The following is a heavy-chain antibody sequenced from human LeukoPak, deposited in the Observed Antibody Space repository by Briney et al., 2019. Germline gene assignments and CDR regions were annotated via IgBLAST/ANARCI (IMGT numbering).Heavy chain of an antibody. CDR1: GFTFSSYG. Sequence: GGSLRLSCAVSGFTFSSYGMHWVRQAPGKGLEWVAVISYDGSNKYYADSVKGRFTISRDNSKNTLYLQMNSLRAEDTAVYYCAKVASGGSCYDYWGQGTLVTVSS. D-gene: IGHD2-15*01. V-gene: IGHV3-30*18. J-gene: IGHJ4*02. CDR3: AKVASGGSCYDY. CDR2: ISYDGSNK.